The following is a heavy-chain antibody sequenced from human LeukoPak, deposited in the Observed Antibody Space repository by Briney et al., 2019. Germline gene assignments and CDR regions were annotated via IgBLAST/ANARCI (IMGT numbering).Heavy chain of an antibody. D-gene: IGHD1-26*01. CDR1: GFIFSYYA. CDR2: ISYDGSKK. V-gene: IGHV3-30*04. J-gene: IGHJ4*02. Sequence: GGSLRLSCAASGFIFSYYAMHWVRQAPGEGLQWVAVISYDGSKKYYGDSVKGRFTISRDNSKNTLYLQMNRLRGEDTAVYYCARDQTGTYNVDSWGQGTLVTVSS. CDR3: ARDQTGTYNVDS.